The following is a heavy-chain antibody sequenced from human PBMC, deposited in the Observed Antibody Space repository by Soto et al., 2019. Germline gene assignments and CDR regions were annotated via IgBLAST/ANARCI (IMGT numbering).Heavy chain of an antibody. Sequence: QVQLEQSGAEVKKSGASVKVSCKASGYIFSTHGINWVRQAPGQGLEWMGWINPYNGNTNYAQKFQGRVTMNTETSRKTAYMELRSLRSDDTAVYYCARVQIVVVVGGTPADYWGQGTLVTVSS. V-gene: IGHV1-18*01. CDR1: GYIFSTHG. CDR3: ARVQIVVVVGGTPADY. CDR2: INPYNGNT. J-gene: IGHJ4*02. D-gene: IGHD2-15*01.